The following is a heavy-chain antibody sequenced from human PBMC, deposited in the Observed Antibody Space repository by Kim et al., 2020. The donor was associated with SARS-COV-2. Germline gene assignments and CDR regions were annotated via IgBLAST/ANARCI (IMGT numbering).Heavy chain of an antibody. Sequence: GGSLRLSCAASGFTFSSYSMNWVRQAPGKGLEWVSSISSSSSYIYYADSVKGRFTISRDNAKNSLYLQMNSLRAEDTAVYYCARGLESRSGIEDYWGQGTLVTVSS. CDR3: ARGLESRSGIEDY. V-gene: IGHV3-21*01. J-gene: IGHJ4*02. D-gene: IGHD2-15*01. CDR2: ISSSSSYI. CDR1: GFTFSSYS.